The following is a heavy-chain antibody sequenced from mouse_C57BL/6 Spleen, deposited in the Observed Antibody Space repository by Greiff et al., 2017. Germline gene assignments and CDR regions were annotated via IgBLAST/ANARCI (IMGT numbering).Heavy chain of an antibody. CDR3: ARSYYGNYEDYYAMDY. CDR2: FTMYSDAT. V-gene: IGHV1-49*01. J-gene: IGHJ4*01. Sequence: LQESGAELVRPGSSVKLSCKDSYFAFMASAMHWVKQRPGHGLEWIGSFTMYSDATEYSENFKGKATLSANTSSSTAYMELSSLTSEEYAIYYCARSYYGNYEDYYAMDYWGQGTSVTVSA. D-gene: IGHD2-10*01. CDR1: YFAFMASA.